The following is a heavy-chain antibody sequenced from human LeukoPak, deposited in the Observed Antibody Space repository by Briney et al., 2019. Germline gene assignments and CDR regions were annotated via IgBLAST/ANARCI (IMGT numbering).Heavy chain of an antibody. D-gene: IGHD7-27*01. J-gene: IGHJ2*01. V-gene: IGHV1-18*01. CDR2: ISAYNGNT. CDR1: GYTFTSYG. Sequence: ASVKVSCKASGYTFTSYGISWVRQAPGQGLEWMGWISAYNGNTNYAQKLQGRVTMTTDTSTSTAYMELSRLTSDDTAIYYCAIHWGSGWYFDLWGRGTLVTFSS. CDR3: AIHWGSGWYFDL.